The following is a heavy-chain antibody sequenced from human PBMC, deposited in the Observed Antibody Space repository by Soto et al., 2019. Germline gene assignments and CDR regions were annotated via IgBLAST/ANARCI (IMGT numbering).Heavy chain of an antibody. CDR2: ISYDGSNK. V-gene: IGHV3-30*18. Sequence: QVQLVESGGGVVQPGRSLRLSCAASGFTFSSYGMHWVRQAPGKGLEWVAVISYDGSNKYYADSVKGRFTISRDNSKNTLYLQMNSLRAEDTAVYYCANDVALARLQNYYYYGMDVWGQGTTVTVSS. CDR3: ANDVALARLQNYYYYGMDV. J-gene: IGHJ6*02. D-gene: IGHD6-6*01. CDR1: GFTFSSYG.